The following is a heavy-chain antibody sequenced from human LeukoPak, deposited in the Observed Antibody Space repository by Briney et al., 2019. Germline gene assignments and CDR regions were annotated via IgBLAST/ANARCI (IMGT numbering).Heavy chain of an antibody. CDR3: VPEGFDF. CDR1: GFTFSRFA. Sequence: GGSLRLSCEISGFTFSRFAMNWVRQAPGQGLEWISIISGSGSSAYYADSVKGRFIVSRDNFKNTVNLEMSSLRVEDTAVYYCVPEGFDFWGQGKMVTVSS. CDR2: ISGSGSSA. V-gene: IGHV3-23*01. J-gene: IGHJ3*01.